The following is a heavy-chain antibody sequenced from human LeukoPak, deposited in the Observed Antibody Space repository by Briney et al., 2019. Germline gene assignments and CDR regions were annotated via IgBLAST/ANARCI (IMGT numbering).Heavy chain of an antibody. Sequence: GGSLRLSCAASGFTFSSYAMSWVRQAPGKGLEWVSAISGSGGSTYYADSVKGRFTISRDNSKNTLYLQMNSLRAEDTAVYYCGKGPWGYNYFDHWGQGTLVTVSS. V-gene: IGHV3-23*01. D-gene: IGHD5-24*01. CDR1: GFTFSSYA. CDR3: GKGPWGYNYFDH. CDR2: ISGSGGST. J-gene: IGHJ4*02.